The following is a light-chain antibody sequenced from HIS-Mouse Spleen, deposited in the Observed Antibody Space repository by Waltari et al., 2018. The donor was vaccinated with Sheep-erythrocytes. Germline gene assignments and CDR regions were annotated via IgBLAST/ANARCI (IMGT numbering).Light chain of an antibody. Sequence: QSALTQPRSVSGSPGQSVTISCTGTSSDVGGYNYVSWYQQHPGKAPKPMIYDVSKRPSGVHAGFSGSKSGNTASLTISWLQAEDEADYYCCSYAGSYNHVFATGTKVTVL. CDR2: DVS. V-gene: IGLV2-11*01. CDR3: CSYAGSYNHV. J-gene: IGLJ1*01. CDR1: SSDVGGYNY.